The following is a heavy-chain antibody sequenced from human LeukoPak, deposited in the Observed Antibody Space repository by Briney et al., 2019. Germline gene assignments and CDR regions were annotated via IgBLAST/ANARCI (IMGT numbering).Heavy chain of an antibody. J-gene: IGHJ4*02. CDR2: IYNSGST. CDR1: GGSISSNY. Sequence: SETLSLTCTVSGGSISSNYWSWIRQPPGKGLEWIGYIYNSGSTNYNPSLKSRVTISVDTSKNQFSLKLSSVTAADTAVYYCARAYYYDSRGYYTFDYWGQGTLVTVSS. V-gene: IGHV4-59*01. D-gene: IGHD3-22*01. CDR3: ARAYYYDSRGYYTFDY.